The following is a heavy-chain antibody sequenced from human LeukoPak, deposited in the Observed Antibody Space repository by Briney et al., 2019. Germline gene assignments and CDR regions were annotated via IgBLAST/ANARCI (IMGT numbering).Heavy chain of an antibody. CDR2: VLPIFGTE. J-gene: IGHJ5*02. CDR3: ASSSSCYYYNWFDP. Sequence: SVAASCMLSAGTFSSYATRWVRQAPGQGREWRGGVLPIFGTENYAQKFQGRVAITPDDSTSTSFIGLSSLKAEDTAVYYWASSSSCYYYNWFDPWGQGTLVTVSS. CDR1: AGTFSSYA. D-gene: IGHD3-22*01. V-gene: IGHV1-69*01.